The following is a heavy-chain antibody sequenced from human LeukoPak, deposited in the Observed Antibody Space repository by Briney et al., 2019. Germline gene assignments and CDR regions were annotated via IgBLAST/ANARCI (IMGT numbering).Heavy chain of an antibody. CDR3: ARPLDHYDILTGYSADNWFDP. CDR2: INPNSGGT. J-gene: IGHJ5*02. D-gene: IGHD3-9*01. CDR1: GYTFTGYY. V-gene: IGHV1-2*02. Sequence: ASVKVSCKASGYTFTGYYMHWVRQAPGQGLEWMGWINPNSGGTNYAQKFQGRVTMTRDTSISTAYMELSRLRSDDTAVYYCARPLDHYDILTGYSADNWFDPWGQGTLVTVSS.